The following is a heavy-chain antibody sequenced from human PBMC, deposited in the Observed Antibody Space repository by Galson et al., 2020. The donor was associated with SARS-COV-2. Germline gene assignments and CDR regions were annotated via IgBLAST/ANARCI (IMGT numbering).Heavy chain of an antibody. CDR1: GGSISSSNYY. J-gene: IGHJ4*02. CDR3: ARQILTGYYSFYYFDF. CDR2: IYYTESN. V-gene: IGHV4-39*01. D-gene: IGHD3-9*01. Sequence: SETLSLTCTVSGGSISSSNYYWGWVRQPPGDGLEWLGSIYYTESNYYNPSLTSRVTMSVDTSRNQFSLKLSSVTAADTAVYYGARQILTGYYSFYYFDFWGQGTLVTVSS.